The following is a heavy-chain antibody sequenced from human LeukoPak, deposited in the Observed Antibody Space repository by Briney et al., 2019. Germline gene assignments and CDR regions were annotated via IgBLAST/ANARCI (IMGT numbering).Heavy chain of an antibody. Sequence: GGSLRLSCAASGFTFSSYSMNWVRQAPGKGLEWVSYISSSSSTIYYADSVKGRFTISRDNSKNTLYLQMNSLRAEDTAVYYCAKGGGDYDYVWGSYRHDYWGQGTLVTVSS. CDR3: AKGGGDYDYVWGSYRHDY. CDR1: GFTFSSYS. CDR2: ISSSSSTI. D-gene: IGHD3-16*02. V-gene: IGHV3-48*01. J-gene: IGHJ4*02.